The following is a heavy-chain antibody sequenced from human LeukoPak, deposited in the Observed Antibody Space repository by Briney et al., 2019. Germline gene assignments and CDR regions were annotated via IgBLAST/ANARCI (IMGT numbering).Heavy chain of an antibody. D-gene: IGHD3-3*01. CDR1: GFTFSSYE. V-gene: IGHV3-48*03. Sequence: GGSLRLSCAASGFTFSSYEMNWGRQAPGKGLEWVSCISSSGSTTYYADSVKGRFTISRDNAKNSLYLQMSSLRAEDTAVYYCARDQYYDFWSGPNAFDYWGQGTLVTVSS. J-gene: IGHJ4*02. CDR3: ARDQYYDFWSGPNAFDY. CDR2: ISSSGSTT.